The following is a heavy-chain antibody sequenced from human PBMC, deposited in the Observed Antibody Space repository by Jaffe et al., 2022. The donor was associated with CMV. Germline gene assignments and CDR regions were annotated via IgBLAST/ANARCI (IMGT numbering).Heavy chain of an antibody. CDR3: AREPWVFGEYGMDV. CDR2: IWYDGSNK. V-gene: IGHV3-33*01. Sequence: QVQLVESGGGVVQPGRSLRLSCAASGFTFSSYGMHWVRQAPGKGLEWVAVIWYDGSNKYYADSVKGRFTISRDNSKNTLYLQMNSLRAEDTAVYYCAREPWVFGEYGMDVWGQGTTVTVSS. D-gene: IGHD3-3*01. CDR1: GFTFSSYG. J-gene: IGHJ6*02.